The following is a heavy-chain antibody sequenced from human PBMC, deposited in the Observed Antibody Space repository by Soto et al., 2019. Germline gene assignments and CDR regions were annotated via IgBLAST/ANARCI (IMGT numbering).Heavy chain of an antibody. J-gene: IGHJ4*02. Sequence: QVQLQESGPGLVKPSETLSLTCTVSGGSISSYYWSWIRQPPGKGLEWIGYIYYNGSTNYNPSLKSRVTISVATSKNQFSLKLSSVTAADTAVYYCARDSMVTGVDYWGQGTLVTVSS. V-gene: IGHV4-59*01. D-gene: IGHD5-18*01. CDR1: GGSISSYY. CDR3: ARDSMVTGVDY. CDR2: IYYNGST.